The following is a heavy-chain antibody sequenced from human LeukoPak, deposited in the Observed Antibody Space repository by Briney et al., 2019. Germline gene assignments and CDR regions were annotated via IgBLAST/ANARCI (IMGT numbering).Heavy chain of an antibody. CDR1: GGSNSSYY. V-gene: IGHV4-59*01. CDR3: ARGSRGDGAAFDI. CDR2: IYYSGST. Sequence: SETLSLTCTVSGGSNSSYYWSWIRQPPGKGLEWTGYIYYSGSTNYNPSLKSRVTISVDTSKNQFSLKLRSVTAADTAVYYCARGSRGDGAAFDIWGQGTMVTASS. D-gene: IGHD7-27*01. J-gene: IGHJ3*02.